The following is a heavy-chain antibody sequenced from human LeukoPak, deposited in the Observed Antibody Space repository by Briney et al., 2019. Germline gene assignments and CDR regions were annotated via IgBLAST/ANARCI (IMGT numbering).Heavy chain of an antibody. CDR1: GFTFSGYW. CDR2: INTDGSTT. J-gene: IGHJ4*02. D-gene: IGHD1-26*01. CDR3: ARGYSGTYRSDY. Sequence: GGCLKLSCAASGFTFSGYWMHWVRQAPGKGLVWVSRINTDGSTTTYADSVKGRFTISRDNAKNTLYLQMNSLRAEDTAVYYCARGYSGTYRSDYWGQGTLVTVSS. V-gene: IGHV3-74*01.